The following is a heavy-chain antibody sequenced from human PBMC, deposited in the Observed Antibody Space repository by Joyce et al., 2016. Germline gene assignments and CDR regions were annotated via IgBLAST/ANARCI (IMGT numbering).Heavy chain of an antibody. CDR3: AKVAEGSAVYFYYMDV. D-gene: IGHD6-6*01. J-gene: IGHJ6*03. CDR2: ISGSGGSI. CDR1: GFTFSSYA. V-gene: IGHV3-23*01. Sequence: EVQLLESGAGLVQPAGSLRLSCAASGFTFSSYAMSWVRQAPGKGLEWVSVISGSGGSIYDADSVKGRFTFSRDNSKNTLYLQMNSLRAEDTAVYYCAKVAEGSAVYFYYMDVWGKGTTVTVSS.